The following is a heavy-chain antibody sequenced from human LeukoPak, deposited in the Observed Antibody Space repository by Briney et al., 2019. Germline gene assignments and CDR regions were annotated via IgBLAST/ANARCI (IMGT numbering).Heavy chain of an antibody. CDR1: GFTFSSYS. Sequence: GGSLRLSCAASGFTFSSYSMNWVRQAPGKGLEWVSSISSSSSYIYYADSVKGRFTISRDNAKNSLYLQMNSLRAEDTAVYYCAKDLVAVGYFDYWGQGTLVTVSS. D-gene: IGHD6-19*01. J-gene: IGHJ4*02. V-gene: IGHV3-21*01. CDR2: ISSSSSYI. CDR3: AKDLVAVGYFDY.